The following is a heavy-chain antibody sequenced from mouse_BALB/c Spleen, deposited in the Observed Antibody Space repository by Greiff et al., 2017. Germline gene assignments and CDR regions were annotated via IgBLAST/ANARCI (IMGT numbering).Heavy chain of an antibody. CDR3: ARVGGPLGYCDY. Sequence: VQLQQSGPSLVKPSQTLSLTCSVTGDSITSGYWNWIRKFPGNKLEYMGYISYSGSTYYNPSLKSRISITRDTSKNQYYLQLNSVTTEDTATYYCARVGGPLGYCDYWGQGTTLTVSS. V-gene: IGHV3-8*02. D-gene: IGHD6-1*01. CDR2: ISYSGST. CDR1: GDSITSGY. J-gene: IGHJ2*01.